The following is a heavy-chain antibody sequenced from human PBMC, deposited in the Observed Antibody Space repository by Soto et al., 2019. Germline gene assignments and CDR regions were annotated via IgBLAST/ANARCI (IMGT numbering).Heavy chain of an antibody. CDR1: GGSFSGYY. D-gene: IGHD2-2*01. Sequence: SETLSLTCAVYGGSFSGYYWSWIRQPPGKGLEWIGEINHSGSTNYNPSLKSRVTISVDTSKNQFSLKLSSVTAADTAVYYWARAHCSSTSCPNNWVDPWGQGTLVT. CDR2: INHSGST. V-gene: IGHV4-34*01. CDR3: ARAHCSSTSCPNNWVDP. J-gene: IGHJ5*02.